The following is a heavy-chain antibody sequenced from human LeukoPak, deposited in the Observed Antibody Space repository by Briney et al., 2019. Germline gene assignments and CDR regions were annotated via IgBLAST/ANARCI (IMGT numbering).Heavy chain of an antibody. J-gene: IGHJ4*02. CDR1: GFMFGTYA. V-gene: IGHV3-23*01. Sequence: TGGSLRLSCAASGFMFGTYAMSWVRQAPGKGLEWVAAITATATTSYFADSVKGRFTISRDNSRNTLYLQMSSLRADDTAIYYCAKDRRVRGYYFLGRGGYFDYWGQGSLVTASS. CDR3: AKDRRVRGYYFLGRGGYFDY. D-gene: IGHD3-3*01. CDR2: ITATATTS.